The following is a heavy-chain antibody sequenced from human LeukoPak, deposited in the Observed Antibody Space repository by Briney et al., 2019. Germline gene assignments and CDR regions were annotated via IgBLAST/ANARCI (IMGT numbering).Heavy chain of an antibody. CDR2: IYYRGST. CDR3: ARESAYYDTLTGYLRPRYFDY. V-gene: IGHV4-30-4*08. D-gene: IGHD3-9*01. Sequence: PSETLSLTCTFSGGSISSGDYYWSWIRQPPGKGLEWMGYIYYRGSTYYNPSLQSRVTISVDTSKNQFSLKLSSVTAADTAVYYCARESAYYDTLTGYLRPRYFDYWGQGTLVTVSS. CDR1: GGSISSGDYY. J-gene: IGHJ4*02.